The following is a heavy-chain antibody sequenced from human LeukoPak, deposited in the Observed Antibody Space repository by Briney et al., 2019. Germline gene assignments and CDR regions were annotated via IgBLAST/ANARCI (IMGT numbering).Heavy chain of an antibody. J-gene: IGHJ4*02. Sequence: GGSLRLSCAASGFTFSSYGMHWVRQAPGKGLEWVAFIRYDGSNKYYADSVKGRFTISRDNAKNSLYLQMNSLRVEDTAVYYCAREVAVGIGAYNYWGQGILVTVSS. CDR3: AREVAVGIGAYNY. CDR2: IRYDGSNK. CDR1: GFTFSSYG. V-gene: IGHV3-30*02. D-gene: IGHD6-13*01.